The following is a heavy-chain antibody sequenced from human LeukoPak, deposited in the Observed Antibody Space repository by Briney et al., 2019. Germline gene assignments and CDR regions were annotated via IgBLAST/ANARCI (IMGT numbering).Heavy chain of an antibody. CDR2: IYYSGST. Sequence: SETLSLTCTVSGGSVSSGSYYWSWIRQPPGKGLEWIGYIYYSGSTNYNPSLKSRVTISVDTSKNQFSLKLSSVTAADTAVYYCAGIVVVPAAIQHWFDPWGQGTLVTVSS. D-gene: IGHD2-2*02. V-gene: IGHV4-61*01. CDR3: AGIVVVPAAIQHWFDP. CDR1: GGSVSSGSYY. J-gene: IGHJ5*02.